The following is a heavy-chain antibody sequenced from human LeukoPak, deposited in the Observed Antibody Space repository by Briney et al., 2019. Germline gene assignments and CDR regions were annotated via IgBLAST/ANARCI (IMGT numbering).Heavy chain of an antibody. V-gene: IGHV4-59*01. CDR2: IYYSGST. Sequence: SETLSLTCAVYGGSFSGYYWSWIRQPPGKGLEWIGYIYYSGSTNHNPSLKSRVTISVDTSKNQFSLKLSSVTAADTAVYYCARGYCTNGVCSHFDYWGQGTLVTVSS. CDR3: ARGYCTNGVCSHFDY. CDR1: GGSFSGYY. J-gene: IGHJ4*02. D-gene: IGHD2-8*01.